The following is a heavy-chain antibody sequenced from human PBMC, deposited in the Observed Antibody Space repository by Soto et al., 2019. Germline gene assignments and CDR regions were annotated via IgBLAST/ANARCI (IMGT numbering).Heavy chain of an antibody. CDR3: ARDRFITIFGVVLNKYYYYGMDV. V-gene: IGHV1-3*01. J-gene: IGHJ6*02. Sequence: ASVKVSCKASGYTFTSYAMHWVRQAPGQRLEWMGWINAGNGNTKYSQKFQGRVTFTRDTSASTAYMELSSLRSEDTAVYYCARDRFITIFGVVLNKYYYYGMDVWGQGTTVTVSS. D-gene: IGHD3-3*01. CDR2: INAGNGNT. CDR1: GYTFTSYA.